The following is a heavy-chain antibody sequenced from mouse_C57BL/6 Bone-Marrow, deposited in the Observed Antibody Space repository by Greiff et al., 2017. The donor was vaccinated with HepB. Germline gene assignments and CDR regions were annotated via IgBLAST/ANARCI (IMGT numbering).Heavy chain of an antibody. D-gene: IGHD2-4*01. J-gene: IGHJ2*01. CDR3: ARFDYDERGGFFDY. CDR1: GYTFTSYW. Sequence: QVQLQQSGAELVKPGASVKLSCKASGYTFTSYWMHWVKQRPGRGLEWIGRIDPNSGGTKYNEKFKSKATLTVDKPSSTAYMQLSSLTSEDSAVYYFARFDYDERGGFFDYWGQGTTLTGSS. CDR2: IDPNSGGT. V-gene: IGHV1-72*01.